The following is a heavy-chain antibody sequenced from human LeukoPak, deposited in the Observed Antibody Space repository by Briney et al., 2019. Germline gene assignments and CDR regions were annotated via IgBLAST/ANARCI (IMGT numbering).Heavy chain of an antibody. J-gene: IGHJ4*02. CDR2: ISGGGTNT. CDR1: GFTFSSSA. Sequence: QAGGSLRLSCSVSGFTFSSSAMSWVRQAPGKGLEWVSAISGGGTNTYYADSVKGRFTISRDNSKNTLYLQMNSLRAEDTAVYYCAKGGMTGYPLDYWGQGTLVTVSS. V-gene: IGHV3-23*01. D-gene: IGHD3-9*01. CDR3: AKGGMTGYPLDY.